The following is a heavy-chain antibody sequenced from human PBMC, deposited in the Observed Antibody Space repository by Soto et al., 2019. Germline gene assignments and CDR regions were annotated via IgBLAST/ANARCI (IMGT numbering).Heavy chain of an antibody. V-gene: IGHV3-21*01. J-gene: IGHJ3*02. CDR1: GFTFSSYT. CDR2: ISGSSGNI. D-gene: IGHD2-21*02. Sequence: EVQLVESGGGLVKPGGSLRLSCAASGFTFSSYTMSWVRQAPGKGLEWVSSISGSSGNIYYADSVKGRFTISRDNAKNSLYLHMNSLRAEDTAVYYCARARYMVTPFDIWGQGTMVTVSS. CDR3: ARARYMVTPFDI.